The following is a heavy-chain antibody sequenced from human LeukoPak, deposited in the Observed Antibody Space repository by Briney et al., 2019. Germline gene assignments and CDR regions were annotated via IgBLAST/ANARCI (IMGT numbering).Heavy chain of an antibody. V-gene: IGHV4-61*02. J-gene: IGHJ6*02. CDR2: IYTSGST. D-gene: IGHD3-10*01. Sequence: PSQTLSLTCTVSGGSISSGSYYWSWIRQPAGKGLEWIGRIYTSGSTNYNPSLKSQVTISVDTSKNQFSLKLSSVTAADTAVYYCAREVYYYGSGMEGYYYYGMDVWGQGTTVTASS. CDR3: AREVYYYGSGMEGYYYYGMDV. CDR1: GGSISSGSYY.